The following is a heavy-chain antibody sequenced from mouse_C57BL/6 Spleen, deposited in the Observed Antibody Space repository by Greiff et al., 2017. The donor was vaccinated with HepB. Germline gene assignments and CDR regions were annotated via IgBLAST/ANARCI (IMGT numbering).Heavy chain of an antibody. Sequence: EVQLQQSGGGLVKPGGSLKLSCAASGFTFSSYAMSWVRQTPEKRLEWVATISDGGSYTYYPDNVKGRFTISRDNAKNNLYLQMSHLKSEDTAMYYCAREYDYDEGGGFAYWGQGTLVTVSA. CDR3: AREYDYDEGGGFAY. D-gene: IGHD2-4*01. V-gene: IGHV5-4*01. J-gene: IGHJ3*01. CDR2: ISDGGSYT. CDR1: GFTFSSYA.